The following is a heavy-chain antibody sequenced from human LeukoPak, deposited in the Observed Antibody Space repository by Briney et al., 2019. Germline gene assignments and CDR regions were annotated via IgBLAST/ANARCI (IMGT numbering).Heavy chain of an antibody. CDR1: GFTFSSYA. J-gene: IGHJ4*02. CDR3: ARAPGIQLWKFDY. V-gene: IGHV3-30-3*01. D-gene: IGHD5-18*01. CDR2: ISYDGSNK. Sequence: GRSLRLSCAASGFTFSSYAMHWVRQAPGKGLEWVAVISYDGSNKYYADSVKGRFTISRDNSKNTLYLQMNSLRAEDTAVYYCARAPGIQLWKFDYWGQGTLVTVSS.